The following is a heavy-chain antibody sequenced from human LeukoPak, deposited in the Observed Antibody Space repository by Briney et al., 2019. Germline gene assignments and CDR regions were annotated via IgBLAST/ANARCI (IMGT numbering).Heavy chain of an antibody. J-gene: IGHJ4*02. Sequence: GGSLRLSCAASGFIFSDYWMNWVRQVPGKGLEWVANINEDGSAQDYVDSVRGRFSISRDNAKNSLYMQMNSLRVEDTAIYYCATRESSMARSHWGQGTLVTVSS. CDR1: GFIFSDYW. CDR3: ATRESSMARSH. CDR2: INEDGSAQ. D-gene: IGHD3-10*01. V-gene: IGHV3-7*01.